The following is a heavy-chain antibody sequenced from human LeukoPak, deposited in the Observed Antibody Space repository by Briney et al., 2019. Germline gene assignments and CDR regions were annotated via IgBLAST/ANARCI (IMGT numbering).Heavy chain of an antibody. J-gene: IGHJ4*02. CDR1: GGTFSSYA. CDR2: IIPILGIA. V-gene: IGHV1-69*04. D-gene: IGHD1-26*01. Sequence: ASVKVSCKASGGTFSSYAISWVRQAPGQGLEWMGRIIPILGIANYAQKFQGRVTITADKSTSTAYMELSSLRSEDTAVYYCARDLGGSYYVDYFDYWGQGNLVTVSS. CDR3: ARDLGGSYYVDYFDY.